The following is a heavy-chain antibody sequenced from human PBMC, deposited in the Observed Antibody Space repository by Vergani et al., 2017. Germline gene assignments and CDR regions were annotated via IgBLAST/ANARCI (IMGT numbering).Heavy chain of an antibody. CDR1: GGTFSSYA. Sequence: QVQLVQSGAEVKKPGSSVKVSCKASGGTFSSYAISWVRQAPGQGLEWMGRIIPIFDTANYAQKFQGRVTITADESTSTAYMELSSLRSEDTAVYYWATAYCGGDCYSPVFWFDPWGQGTLVTVSS. CDR3: ATAYCGGDCYSPVFWFDP. V-gene: IGHV1-69*13. J-gene: IGHJ5*02. CDR2: IIPIFDTA. D-gene: IGHD2-21*02.